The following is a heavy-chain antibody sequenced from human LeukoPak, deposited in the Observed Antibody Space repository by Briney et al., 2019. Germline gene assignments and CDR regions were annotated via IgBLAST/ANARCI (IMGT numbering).Heavy chain of an antibody. CDR3: ARERFYDSSGYYSPFDY. V-gene: IGHV3-21*01. Sequence: PGGSLRLSCAASGFTFSSYSMNWVRQAPGKGLEWVSSISSSSSYIYYADSVKGRFTISRDNAKNSLYLQMNSLRAEDTAVYYCARERFYDSSGYYSPFDYWGQGTLVTVSS. J-gene: IGHJ4*02. D-gene: IGHD3-22*01. CDR2: ISSSSSYI. CDR1: GFTFSSYS.